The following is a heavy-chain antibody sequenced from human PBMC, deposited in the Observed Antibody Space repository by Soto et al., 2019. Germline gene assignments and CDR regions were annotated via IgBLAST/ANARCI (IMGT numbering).Heavy chain of an antibody. J-gene: IGHJ5*02. CDR3: ATLPPRIEVTVLPIPT. CDR2: IYYSGST. D-gene: IGHD2-2*02. CDR1: GGSISSGGYY. Sequence: SETLSLTCTVSGGSISSGGYYWSWIRQHPGKGLEWIGYIYYSGSTYYNPSLKSRVTISVDTSKNQFSLKLSSVTAADTAVYYCATLPPRIEVTVLPIPTWGQGTLVTVS. V-gene: IGHV4-31*03.